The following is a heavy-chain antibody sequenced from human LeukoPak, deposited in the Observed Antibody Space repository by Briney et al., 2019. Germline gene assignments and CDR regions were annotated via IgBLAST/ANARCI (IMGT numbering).Heavy chain of an antibody. D-gene: IGHD2-2*01. Sequence: GGSLRLSCEASGFTFSSYSMNWVRQAPRKGLEWVSSISSTGNYIYYADSVKGRFTVSRDNAKKSLYLQMNSLRAEDTAVYYCARGGGYCSSISCYYFDSWGQGTLVTVSS. CDR1: GFTFSSYS. V-gene: IGHV3-21*01. CDR3: ARGGGYCSSISCYYFDS. J-gene: IGHJ4*02. CDR2: ISSTGNYI.